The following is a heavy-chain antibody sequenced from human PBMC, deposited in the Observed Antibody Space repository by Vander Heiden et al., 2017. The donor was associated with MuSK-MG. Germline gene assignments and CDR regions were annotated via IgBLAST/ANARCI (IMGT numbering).Heavy chain of an antibody. CDR3: AKRSGWYSRVFDY. CDR1: GLTFSSYA. Sequence: EVQLLESGGGLVQPGGSLRLSCAASGLTFSSYAMSWVGQAPGKGLEWVSAISGSGGSTYYADSVKGRFTISRDNSKNTLYLQMNSLRAEDTAVYYCAKRSGWYSRVFDYWGQGTLVTVSS. V-gene: IGHV3-23*01. CDR2: ISGSGGST. J-gene: IGHJ4*02. D-gene: IGHD6-19*01.